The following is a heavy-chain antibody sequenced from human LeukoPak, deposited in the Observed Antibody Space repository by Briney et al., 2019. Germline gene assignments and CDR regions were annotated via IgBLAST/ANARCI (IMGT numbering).Heavy chain of an antibody. V-gene: IGHV3-21*01. Sequence: KSGGSLRLSCAASGFTFSSYAMSWVRQAPGKGLEWVSSISSSSSYIYYADSVKGRFTISRDNAKNSLYLQMNSLRAEDTAVYYCARDSPDIVVVVAATALDAFDIWGQGTMVTVSS. D-gene: IGHD2-15*01. CDR1: GFTFSSYA. CDR2: ISSSSSYI. CDR3: ARDSPDIVVVVAATALDAFDI. J-gene: IGHJ3*02.